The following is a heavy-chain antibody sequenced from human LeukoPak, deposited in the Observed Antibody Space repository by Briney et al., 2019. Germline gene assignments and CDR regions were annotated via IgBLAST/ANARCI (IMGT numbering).Heavy chain of an antibody. D-gene: IGHD6-13*01. CDR2: INHGGST. Sequence: PSETLSLTCAVSGGSFSGHYWNWLRQPPGKGLEWIGGINHGGSTNYNPSLKSRVTISVDTSQNQFSLRLSSVTAADTAVYYCARGRYVTTRGGAAAGFLDYWGQGTLVTVST. CDR1: GGSFSGHY. V-gene: IGHV4-34*01. CDR3: ARGRYVTTRGGAAAGFLDY. J-gene: IGHJ4*02.